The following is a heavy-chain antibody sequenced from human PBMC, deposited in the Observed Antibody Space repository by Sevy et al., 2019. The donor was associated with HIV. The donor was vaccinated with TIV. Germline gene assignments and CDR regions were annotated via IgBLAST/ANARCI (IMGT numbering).Heavy chain of an antibody. J-gene: IGHJ6*02. CDR2: CSGSGGST. CDR3: AKSLARYCSSTSCYTDYYYGMDV. Sequence: GGSLRLSCAASGFTFSSYAMSWVRQAPGKGLEWVSACSGSGGSTYYADSVKGRFTISGDNSKNTLYLQMNSLRAEDTAVYSCAKSLARYCSSTSCYTDYYYGMDVWGQGTTVTVSS. D-gene: IGHD2-2*02. V-gene: IGHV3-23*01. CDR1: GFTFSSYA.